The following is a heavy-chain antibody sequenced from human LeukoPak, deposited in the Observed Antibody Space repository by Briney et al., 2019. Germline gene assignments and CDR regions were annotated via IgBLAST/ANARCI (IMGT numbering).Heavy chain of an antibody. D-gene: IGHD5-18*01. CDR1: GGSFSGYY. CDR2: IKSKTDGGTT. V-gene: IGHV3-15*01. CDR3: TTDGYSYGEFDY. J-gene: IGHJ4*02. Sequence: ETLSLTCAVYGGSFSGYYWSWVRQAPGKGLEWVGRIKSKTDGGTTDYAAPVKGRFTISRDDSKNTLYLQMNSLKTEDTAVYYCTTDGYSYGEFDYWGQGTLVTVSS.